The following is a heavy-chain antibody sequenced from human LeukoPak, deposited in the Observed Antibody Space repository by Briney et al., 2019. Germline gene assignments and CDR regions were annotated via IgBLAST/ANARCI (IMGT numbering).Heavy chain of an antibody. CDR2: ISGSSNTI. CDR3: ARSSSGWYLFDY. V-gene: IGHV3-48*01. J-gene: IGHJ4*02. CDR1: GFTFSTYS. D-gene: IGHD6-19*01. Sequence: GGSLRLSCAASGFTFSTYSMTWVRQAPGKGVEWLSYISGSSNTIYYADSVKGRFTISRDNAKNSLFLHMNSLRAEDTAIYYCARSSSGWYLFDYWGQGTLGTVSS.